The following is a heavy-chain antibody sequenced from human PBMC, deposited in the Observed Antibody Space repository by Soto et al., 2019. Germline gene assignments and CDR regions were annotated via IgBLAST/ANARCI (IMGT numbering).Heavy chain of an antibody. Sequence: SVKVSCKASGGTFSSYAISWVRQAPGQGLEWMGGIIPIFGTANYAQKLQGRVTITADESTSTAYMELSSLRSEDTAVYYCARSRPRFLEWSIYGMDVWGQGTTVTVSS. V-gene: IGHV1-69*13. CDR3: ARSRPRFLEWSIYGMDV. J-gene: IGHJ6*02. CDR2: IIPIFGTA. D-gene: IGHD3-3*01. CDR1: GGTFSSYA.